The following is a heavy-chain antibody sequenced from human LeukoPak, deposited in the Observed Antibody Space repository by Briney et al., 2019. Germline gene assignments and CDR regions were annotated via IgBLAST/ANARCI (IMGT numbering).Heavy chain of an antibody. V-gene: IGHV3-30*18. CDR3: AKGLNSGWYGQSFDL. Sequence: GGSLRLSCAASGFAFSAYVMHWVRQAPGKGLEWVAVLSYDGTNGYYAGSVKGRLTISRDNSKNTLDLQMNSLRAEDTAVYYCAKGLNSGWYGQSFDLWGQGTLVTVSS. J-gene: IGHJ4*02. CDR2: LSYDGTNG. CDR1: GFAFSAYV. D-gene: IGHD6-19*01.